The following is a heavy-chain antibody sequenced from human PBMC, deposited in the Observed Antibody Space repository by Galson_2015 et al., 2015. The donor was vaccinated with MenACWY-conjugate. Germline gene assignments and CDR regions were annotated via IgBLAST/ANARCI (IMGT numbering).Heavy chain of an antibody. CDR3: AREQGNKVYYFHH. J-gene: IGHJ4*02. D-gene: IGHD1/OR15-1a*01. CDR1: GDTFTTYR. Sequence: SVKVSCKASGDTFTTYRVHWVRQAPGQGLEWMGILNPDSGSTAYAPKFQGRITMTRDASTRTVYMALSSLRSEDTAVYYCAREQGNKVYYFHHWGQGTLVAVSS. CDR2: LNPDSGST. V-gene: IGHV1-46*01.